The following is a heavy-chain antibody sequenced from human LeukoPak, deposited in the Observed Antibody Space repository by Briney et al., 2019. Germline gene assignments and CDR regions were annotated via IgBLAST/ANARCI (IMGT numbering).Heavy chain of an antibody. V-gene: IGHV3-21*01. J-gene: IGHJ4*02. Sequence: PGGSLRLSCAASGFTFSSYSMNWVRQAPGKGLEWVSSISSSSSYIYYADSVKGRFTISRDNAKNSLYLQMNSLRAEDTAVNYCARQYYHDSSGYPFDYWGQGTLVTVSS. CDR3: ARQYYHDSSGYPFDY. CDR2: ISSSSSYI. CDR1: GFTFSSYS. D-gene: IGHD3-22*01.